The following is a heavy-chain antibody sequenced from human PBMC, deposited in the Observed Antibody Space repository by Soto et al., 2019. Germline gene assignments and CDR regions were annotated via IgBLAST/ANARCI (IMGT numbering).Heavy chain of an antibody. J-gene: IGHJ4*02. CDR2: VSDGGSYT. V-gene: IGHV3-30*18. D-gene: IGHD2-8*02. CDR1: GFTFSSNG. Sequence: QVQLVESGGGVVQPGWSLRLSCTASGFTFSSNGMHWVHQAPGKGLEWVAVVSDGGSYTYYAESVKGRFTVSRDNSKNTLYLQMNGLRSEDTAVYYCAKSGRRYCTEGSCYFDYWGQGTLVTVSS. CDR3: AKSGRRYCTEGSCYFDY.